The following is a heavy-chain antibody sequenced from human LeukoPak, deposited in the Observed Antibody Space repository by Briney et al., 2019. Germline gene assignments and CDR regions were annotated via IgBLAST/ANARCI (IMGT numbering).Heavy chain of an antibody. CDR2: IKQDGSEK. CDR1: GFTFSSYW. D-gene: IGHD3-9*01. CDR3: AREILYDIPGHDAFDI. Sequence: GGSLRLSCAASGFTFSSYWMSWVRQAPGKGLEWVANIKQDGSEKYYVDSVKGRFTISRDNAKNSLYLQMNSLRAEDTAVYYCAREILYDIPGHDAFDIWGQGTMVTVSS. V-gene: IGHV3-7*01. J-gene: IGHJ3*02.